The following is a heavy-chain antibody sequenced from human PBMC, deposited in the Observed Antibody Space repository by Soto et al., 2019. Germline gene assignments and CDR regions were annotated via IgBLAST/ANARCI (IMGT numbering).Heavy chain of an antibody. CDR1: GYSFTSYW. V-gene: IGHV5-51*01. CDR2: IYPGDSDT. Sequence: PGESLKISWKGSGYSFTSYWICWVRHMPEKGLEWMGIIYPGDSDTRYSPSFQGQVTISADKSISTPYLQWSSLKASDTAMYYCARSSGSSSKYYTGMDAWGQGTKLTIPS. CDR3: ARSSGSSSKYYTGMDA. D-gene: IGHD6-6*01. J-gene: IGHJ6*02.